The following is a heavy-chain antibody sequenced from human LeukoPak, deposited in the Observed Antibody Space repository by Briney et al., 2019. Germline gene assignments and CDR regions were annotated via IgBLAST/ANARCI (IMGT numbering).Heavy chain of an antibody. CDR1: GYTFTRYP. D-gene: IGHD6-19*01. V-gene: IGHV7-4-1*02. Sequence: ASVKVSCKASGYTFTRYPMNWVRRAPGQGLEWMGWINTNTGNPMYAQDFTGRFVFSLDTSVSTAYLQISTIKAEDTAVYYCARTIAVAGSDAFDIWGQGTMVTVSS. J-gene: IGHJ3*02. CDR2: INTNTGNP. CDR3: ARTIAVAGSDAFDI.